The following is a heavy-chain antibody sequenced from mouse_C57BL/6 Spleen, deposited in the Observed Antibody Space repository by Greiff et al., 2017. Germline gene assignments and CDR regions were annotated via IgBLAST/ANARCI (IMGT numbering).Heavy chain of an antibody. J-gene: IGHJ3*01. Sequence: VQRVESGAELAKPGASVKLSCKASGYTFTSYWMHWVKQRPGQGLEWIGYINPSSGYTKYNQKFKDKATLTADKSSSTAYMQLSSLTYEDSAVYYCARSITTVVATRAYWGQGTLVTVSA. CDR1: GYTFTSYW. V-gene: IGHV1-7*01. CDR2: INPSSGYT. D-gene: IGHD1-1*01. CDR3: ARSITTVVATRAY.